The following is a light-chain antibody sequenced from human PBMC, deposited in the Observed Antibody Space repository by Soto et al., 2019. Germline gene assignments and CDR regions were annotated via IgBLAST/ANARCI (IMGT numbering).Light chain of an antibody. CDR1: LSVSSY. CDR2: AAS. J-gene: IGKJ1*01. Sequence: EIVLTQSPDTLSLSPGERATLSCRACLSVSSYFAWYQQKPVQAPRLLIYAASSRATVLPDRFSGSGSGTDFPPTISRLEPEDSAVYYRQQYGSSGTFGQGTKVDIK. CDR3: QQYGSSGT. V-gene: IGKV3-20*01.